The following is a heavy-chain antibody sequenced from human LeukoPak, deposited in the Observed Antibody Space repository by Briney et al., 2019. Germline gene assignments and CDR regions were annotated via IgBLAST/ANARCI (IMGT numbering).Heavy chain of an antibody. V-gene: IGHV3-23*01. Sequence: GGSLRLSCAASGLVFGKYAMAWVRQAPGKGLECVSIISDDSSFTYYLDSVKGRSTIFRDNTKNTLYLHMNSLEAEDTAVYYCAKGRCSGPGCDSFDYWGQGTLVTVSS. D-gene: IGHD5-12*01. J-gene: IGHJ4*02. CDR1: GLVFGKYA. CDR3: AKGRCSGPGCDSFDY. CDR2: ISDDSSFT.